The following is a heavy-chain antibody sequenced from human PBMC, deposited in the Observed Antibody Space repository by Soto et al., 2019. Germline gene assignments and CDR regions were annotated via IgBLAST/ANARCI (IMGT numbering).Heavy chain of an antibody. CDR3: ARVSGWYGFDY. Sequence: GASVKVSCKASGYTFTSYYMHCVRQAPGQGLEWMGIINPSDGSTSYAQKLQGRVTMTTDTSTSTAYMELRSLRSDDTAVYYCARVSGWYGFDYWGQGTLVTVSS. D-gene: IGHD6-19*01. V-gene: IGHV1-46*01. CDR2: INPSDGST. J-gene: IGHJ4*02. CDR1: GYTFTSYY.